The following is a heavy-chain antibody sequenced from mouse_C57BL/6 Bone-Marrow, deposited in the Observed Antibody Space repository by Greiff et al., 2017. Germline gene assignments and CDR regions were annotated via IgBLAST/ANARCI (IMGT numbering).Heavy chain of an antibody. J-gene: IGHJ3*01. CDR1: GFTFSSYG. Sequence: EVMLVESGGDLVKPGGSLKLSCAASGFTFSSYGMSWVRQTPDKRLEWVATISSGGSYTYYPDSVKGRFTISRDNAKNTLYLQMSSLKAEDTAMXYCARHGTGTAWFAYWGQGTLVTVSA. V-gene: IGHV5-6*02. CDR2: ISSGGSYT. D-gene: IGHD4-1*01. CDR3: ARHGTGTAWFAY.